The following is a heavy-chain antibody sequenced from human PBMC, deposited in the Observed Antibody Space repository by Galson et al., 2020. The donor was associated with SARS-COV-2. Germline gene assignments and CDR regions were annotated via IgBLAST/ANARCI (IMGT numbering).Heavy chain of an antibody. D-gene: IGHD2-2*01. V-gene: IGHV3-23*01. CDR3: AKTLVGNGGYM. CDR2: IDSTGGFI. Sequence: ESLKISCGGSGFIFSVYAMNWVRQAPGKGLEWVATIDSTGGFIYYQDSVQGRFTISRDNSKDTVFLQMNSLRAEDTAVYHCAKTLVGNGGYM. J-gene: IGHJ6*03. CDR1: GFIFSVYA.